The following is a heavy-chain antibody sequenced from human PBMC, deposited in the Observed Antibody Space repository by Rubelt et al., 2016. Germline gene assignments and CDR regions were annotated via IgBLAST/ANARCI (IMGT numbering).Heavy chain of an antibody. V-gene: IGHV4-34*01. J-gene: IGHJ4*02. CDR3: ARGTSDLFDY. Sequence: SLKSRVTISVDTSKTQFSLKLSSVTAAETAVYYCARGTSDLFDYWGQGTLVTVSS.